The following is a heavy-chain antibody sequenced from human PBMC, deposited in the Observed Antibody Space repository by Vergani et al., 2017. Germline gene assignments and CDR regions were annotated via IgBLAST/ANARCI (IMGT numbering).Heavy chain of an antibody. J-gene: IGHJ4*02. CDR2: FSWNSGSI. CDR3: AKDRRGGSTGLFDY. Sequence: EVQLVESGGGLVQPGRSLRLSCAASGFPFDDYAMHWVRQAPGKGLEGVSGFSWNSGSIGYADSVKGRFTISRDNAKNSLYLQMNSLRAEYTALYYCAKDRRGGSTGLFDYWGQGTLVTVSS. D-gene: IGHD3-16*01. V-gene: IGHV3-9*01. CDR1: GFPFDDYA.